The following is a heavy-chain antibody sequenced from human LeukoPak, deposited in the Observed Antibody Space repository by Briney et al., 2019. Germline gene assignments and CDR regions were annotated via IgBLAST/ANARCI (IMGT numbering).Heavy chain of an antibody. V-gene: IGHV1-69*01. CDR3: ARDLRPQEWNDFDY. CDR1: GGTFSSYA. Sequence: SVKVSCKASGGTFSSYAISWVRQAPGQGLEWMGGIIPIFGTANYAQKFQGRVTITADESTSTAYMEPSSLRSEDTAVYYCARDLRPQEWNDFDYWGQGTLVTVSS. D-gene: IGHD1-1*01. J-gene: IGHJ4*02. CDR2: IIPIFGTA.